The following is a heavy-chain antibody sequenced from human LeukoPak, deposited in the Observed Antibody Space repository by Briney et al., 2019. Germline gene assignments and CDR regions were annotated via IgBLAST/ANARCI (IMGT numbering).Heavy chain of an antibody. J-gene: IGHJ4*02. CDR3: ARHPLNNEGDYFDY. Sequence: MPSETLSLTCTVSGGSISSSSYYWGWIRQPPGKGLEWIGSIYYSGSTYYNPSLKSRVTISVDTSKNQFSLKLSSVTAADTAVYYCARHPLNNEGDYFDYWGQGTLVTVSS. CDR1: GGSISSSSYY. CDR2: IYYSGST. D-gene: IGHD1/OR15-1a*01. V-gene: IGHV4-39*01.